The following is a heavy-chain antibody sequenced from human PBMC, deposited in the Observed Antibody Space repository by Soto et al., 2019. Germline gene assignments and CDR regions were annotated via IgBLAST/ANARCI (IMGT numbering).Heavy chain of an antibody. Sequence: QVQLVESGGGVVQPGRSLRLSCAASGFTFSSYGMHWVRQAPGKGLEWVAVISYDGSNKYYADSVKGRFTISRDNSKNTLYLQMNSLRAEGTAVYYCAKDGGSSWVVVPAAMRADFDYWGQGTLVTVSS. J-gene: IGHJ4*02. CDR1: GFTFSSYG. D-gene: IGHD2-2*01. CDR3: AKDGGSSWVVVPAAMRADFDY. V-gene: IGHV3-30*18. CDR2: ISYDGSNK.